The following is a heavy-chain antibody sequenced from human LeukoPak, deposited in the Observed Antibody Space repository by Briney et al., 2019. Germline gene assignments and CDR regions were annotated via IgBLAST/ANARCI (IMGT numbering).Heavy chain of an antibody. CDR3: ARHRARYSSGWYFDY. Sequence: SETLSLTCNVSGGSISSSPYYWGWIRQPPGKVLEWIGSIYYTGSTYYNPSLHSRVTISVGTSKNQFTLKLSSVTAADTAVYYCARHRARYSSGWYFDYWGQGTLVTVSS. V-gene: IGHV4-39*01. CDR1: GGSISSSPYY. J-gene: IGHJ4*02. D-gene: IGHD6-19*01. CDR2: IYYTGST.